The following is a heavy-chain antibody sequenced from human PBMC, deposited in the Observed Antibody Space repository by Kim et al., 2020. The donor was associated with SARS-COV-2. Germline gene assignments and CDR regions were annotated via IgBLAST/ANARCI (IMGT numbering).Heavy chain of an antibody. V-gene: IGHV3-7*01. CDR3: ARGPNANSAMV. CDR1: GFTFDRFW. CDR2: IKDDGSEE. D-gene: IGHD5-18*01. Sequence: GGSLRLSCAASGFTFDRFWMSWVRQTPGKGLEWMANIKDDGSEEYYVDSLKGRFTISRDNAKNSLYLQMYSLRAEDTALYYCARGPNANSAMVWGQGTLVTVSS. J-gene: IGHJ4*02.